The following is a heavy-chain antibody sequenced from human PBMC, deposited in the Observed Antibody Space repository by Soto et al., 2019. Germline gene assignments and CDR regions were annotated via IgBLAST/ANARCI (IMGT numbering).Heavy chain of an antibody. V-gene: IGHV3-11*01. Sequence: LRLSCAASGFTFSDYYMSWIRQAPGKGLEWVSYISSSGSTIYYADSVKGRFTISRDNAKNSLYLQMNSLRAEDTAVYYCARDYSGYDIYNFLDHGWFDPWGQGTLVTVSS. CDR1: GFTFSDYY. D-gene: IGHD5-12*01. J-gene: IGHJ5*02. CDR3: ARDYSGYDIYNFLDHGWFDP. CDR2: ISSSGSTI.